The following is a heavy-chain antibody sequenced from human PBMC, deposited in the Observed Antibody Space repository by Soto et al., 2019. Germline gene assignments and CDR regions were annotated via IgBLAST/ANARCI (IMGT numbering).Heavy chain of an antibody. J-gene: IGHJ4*02. V-gene: IGHV4-4*02. CDR3: ARVRFSVTTRGCFDY. CDR1: GDPMNSLDW. CDR2: VRPGGST. D-gene: IGHD4-17*01. Sequence: VQLQESGPGLVEPSGTLSLTCAVSGDPMNSLDWWSWIRQPPGKGLEWIGEVRPGGSTNYNAALSSRVIVSVDESKNQCSLRLTSVTAADTAVYYCARVRFSVTTRGCFDYGGQGILVTVSS.